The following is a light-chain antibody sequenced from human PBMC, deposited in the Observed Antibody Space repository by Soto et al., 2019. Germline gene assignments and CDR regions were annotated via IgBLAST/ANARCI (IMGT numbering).Light chain of an antibody. V-gene: IGKV3-11*01. CDR3: QQRTNRPGIT. Sequence: EIVLTQSPATLSLSPGERATLSCRASQSVSSYLAWYQQKPGQAPRLLIYDASNRATGIPARFSGSGSGTDFTLTIISIEPEDFAVYYCQQRTNRPGITFGQGTRLEIK. CDR1: QSVSSY. CDR2: DAS. J-gene: IGKJ5*01.